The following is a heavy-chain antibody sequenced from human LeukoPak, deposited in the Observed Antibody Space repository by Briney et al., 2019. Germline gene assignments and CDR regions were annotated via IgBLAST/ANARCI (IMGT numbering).Heavy chain of an antibody. D-gene: IGHD3/OR15-3a*01. CDR3: ARDKGSLGLVISFPDY. CDR1: GYTFTSYA. CDR2: INTNTGNP. Sequence: ASVKVSCKASGYTFTSYAMNWVRQAPGQGLEWMGWINTNTGNPTYAQGFTGRFVFSLDTSVSTAYLQISSLKAEDTAVYYCARDKGSLGLVISFPDYWGQGTLVTVSS. V-gene: IGHV7-4-1*02. J-gene: IGHJ4*02.